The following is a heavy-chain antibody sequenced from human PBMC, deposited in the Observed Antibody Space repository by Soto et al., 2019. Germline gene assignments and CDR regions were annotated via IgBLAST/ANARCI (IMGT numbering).Heavy chain of an antibody. Sequence: AAVNVSCKASVYTFTRYGISWVRQAPGEGREGMGWISAYNGNTNYVQKLQGRVTMTPDTSTSTAYMELRSLRSDDTAVYYCARDPIRFLEWHNYYGMDVWGQGTTVTVSS. CDR1: VYTFTRYG. D-gene: IGHD3-3*01. CDR2: ISAYNGNT. J-gene: IGHJ6*02. V-gene: IGHV1-18*04. CDR3: ARDPIRFLEWHNYYGMDV.